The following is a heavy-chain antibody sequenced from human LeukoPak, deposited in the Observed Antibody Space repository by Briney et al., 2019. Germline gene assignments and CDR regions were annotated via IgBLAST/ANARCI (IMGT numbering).Heavy chain of an antibody. CDR2: INHSGST. V-gene: IGHV4-61*08. Sequence: PSETLSLTCTVSGGSISSGGYYWSWIRQHPGKGLEWIGEINHSGSTNYNPSLKSRVTISVDTSKNQFSLKLSSVTAADTAVYYCARDNAAAAAGSNWFDPWGQGTLVTVSS. D-gene: IGHD6-13*01. J-gene: IGHJ5*02. CDR3: ARDNAAAAAGSNWFDP. CDR1: GGSISSGGYY.